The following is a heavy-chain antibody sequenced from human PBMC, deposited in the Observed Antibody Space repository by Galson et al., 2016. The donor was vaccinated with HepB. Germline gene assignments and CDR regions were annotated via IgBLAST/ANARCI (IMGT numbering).Heavy chain of an antibody. D-gene: IGHD3-22*01. Sequence: SLRLSCAASGFIFSSYSMNWVRQASGKGLEWVSYITSSSSAKYYADSVKGRFTISRDNAKNSMYLQMNSLRDEDTALYFCARLDWNYYDLGRPFDYWGRGTLVTVSS. CDR3: ARLDWNYYDLGRPFDY. CDR1: GFIFSSYS. J-gene: IGHJ4*02. V-gene: IGHV3-48*02. CDR2: ITSSSSAK.